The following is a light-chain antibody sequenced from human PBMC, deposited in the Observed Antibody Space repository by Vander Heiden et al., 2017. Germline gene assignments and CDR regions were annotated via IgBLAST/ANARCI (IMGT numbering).Light chain of an antibody. V-gene: IGKV3-20*01. Sequence: NVLTQSPGTLSLSPGERATLSCRASQSVSSSYLAWYQQKPGQAPRLLIYGASRRATGIPDRFSGSGSGTDFTLTISRLEPEDFAVYYCQQYGSSPLTFGGGTKVEIK. J-gene: IGKJ4*01. CDR1: QSVSSSY. CDR3: QQYGSSPLT. CDR2: GAS.